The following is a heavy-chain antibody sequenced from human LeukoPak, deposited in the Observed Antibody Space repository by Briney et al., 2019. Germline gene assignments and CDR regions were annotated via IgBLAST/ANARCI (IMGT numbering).Heavy chain of an antibody. CDR2: INGSGGST. CDR3: AKSASIFGVVNLDY. D-gene: IGHD3-3*01. CDR1: GFTFSSYA. J-gene: IGHJ4*02. Sequence: GSLRLSCAASGFTFSSYAMSWVRQAPGKGLEWVSAINGSGGSTYYADSVKGRFTISRDNSKNTLYLQMNSLRAEDTAVYYCAKSASIFGVVNLDYWGQGTLVTVSS. V-gene: IGHV3-23*01.